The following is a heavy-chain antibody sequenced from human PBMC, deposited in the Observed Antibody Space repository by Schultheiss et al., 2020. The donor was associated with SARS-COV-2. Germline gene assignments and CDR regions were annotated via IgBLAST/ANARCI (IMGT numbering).Heavy chain of an antibody. J-gene: IGHJ4*02. CDR2: FDPEDGET. Sequence: ASVKVSCKVSGYTLTELSMHWVRQAPGKGLEWMGGFDPEDGETIYAQKFQGRVTMTEDTSISTAYMELSRLRSDDTAVYYCAREVDTAMVFDYWGQGTLVTVSS. CDR3: AREVDTAMVFDY. V-gene: IGHV1-24*01. CDR1: GYTLTELS. D-gene: IGHD5-18*01.